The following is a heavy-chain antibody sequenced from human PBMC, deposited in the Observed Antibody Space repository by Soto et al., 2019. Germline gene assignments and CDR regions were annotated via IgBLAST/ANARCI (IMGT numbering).Heavy chain of an antibody. CDR3: ARDGMGTLVGGMDV. V-gene: IGHV1-69*01. D-gene: IGHD6-6*01. CDR2: IIPIYGTT. J-gene: IGHJ6*02. Sequence: QVQLVQSGAEVKNHGSSVKVSCKTSGGTFSNDAISWVRQAPGQGLEWMGGIIPIYGTTHYAQKFQDRVKLTADESTGTACMELSSLRSEDTGVYYCARDGMGTLVGGMDVWGQGTTVTVSS. CDR1: GGTFSNDA.